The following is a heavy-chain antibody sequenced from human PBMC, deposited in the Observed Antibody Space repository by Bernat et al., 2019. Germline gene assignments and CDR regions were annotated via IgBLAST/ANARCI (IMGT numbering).Heavy chain of an antibody. V-gene: IGHV3-64*01. CDR2: ILGSGDST. CDR3: TRGQDGGYAFDH. J-gene: IGHJ4*02. D-gene: IGHD5-12*01. CDR1: GFMFTKYA. Sequence: EVELVESGGTLVQPGGSLRLSCAASGFMFTKYALHWVRQAPGKGPEYLSSILGSGDSTQYANSVKGRFINCRDKSKNTLYHHVGSQRPEDMAVYYCTRGQDGGYAFDHWGKGNLVTVS.